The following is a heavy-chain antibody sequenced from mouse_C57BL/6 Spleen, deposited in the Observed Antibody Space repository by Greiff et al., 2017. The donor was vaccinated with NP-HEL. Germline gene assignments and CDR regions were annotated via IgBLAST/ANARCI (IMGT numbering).Heavy chain of an antibody. J-gene: IGHJ3*01. V-gene: IGHV2-6*03. CDR2: IWSDGST. D-gene: IGHD1-1*01. CDR3: ARSLPYYYGSSYEFAY. CDR1: GFSLTSYG. Sequence: VQLQESGPGLVAPSQSLSITCTVSGFSLTSYGVHWVRQPPGKGLEWLVVIWSDGSTTYNSALKSRLSISKDNSKSQVFLKMNSLQTDDTAMYYCARSLPYYYGSSYEFAYWGQGTLVTVSA.